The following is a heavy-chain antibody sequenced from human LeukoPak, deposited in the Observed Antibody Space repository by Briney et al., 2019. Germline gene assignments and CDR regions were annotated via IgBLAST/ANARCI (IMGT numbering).Heavy chain of an antibody. J-gene: IGHJ3*02. Sequence: SVKVSCKASGGTFSSYAISWVRQATGQGLEWMGGIIPIFGTANYAQKFQGRVTITADESTSTAYMELSSLRSEDTAVYYCAREKDYGDYAVDAFDIWGQGTMVTVSS. CDR2: IIPIFGTA. D-gene: IGHD4-17*01. CDR3: AREKDYGDYAVDAFDI. V-gene: IGHV1-69*13. CDR1: GGTFSSYA.